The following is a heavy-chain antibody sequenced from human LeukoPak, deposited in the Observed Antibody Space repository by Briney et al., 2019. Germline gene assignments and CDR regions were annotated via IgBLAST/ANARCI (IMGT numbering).Heavy chain of an antibody. J-gene: IGHJ4*02. CDR3: AREPGVAAAAVPFDY. D-gene: IGHD6-19*01. CDR1: GYIFTNYG. V-gene: IGHV1-18*01. CDR2: ISAYNGNT. Sequence: ASVKVSCKASGYIFTNYGISWVRQAPGQGLEWMAWISAYNGNTEYSQNFQGRVTMTMDTSTSTAYMELKSLTADDTAIYYCAREPGVAAAAVPFDYWGQGTLVTVSS.